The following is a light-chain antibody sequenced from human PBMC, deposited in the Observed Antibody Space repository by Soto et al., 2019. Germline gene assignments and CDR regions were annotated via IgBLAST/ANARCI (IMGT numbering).Light chain of an antibody. J-gene: IGKJ1*01. CDR1: QSFSRW. Sequence: DIQMTQSPSTLSASVGDRVTITCRASQSFSRWLAWYQQKPGKPPKLLIYDVSRLESGVPSRFSGSDSGTEFTLTISRLQPEYVATYYCQQYSTLWAFGQGTKVEIK. V-gene: IGKV1-5*01. CDR3: QQYSTLWA. CDR2: DVS.